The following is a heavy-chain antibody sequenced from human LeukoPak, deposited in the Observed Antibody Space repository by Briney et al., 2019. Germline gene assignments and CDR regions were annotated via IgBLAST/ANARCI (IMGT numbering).Heavy chain of an antibody. CDR3: ARSIVGVRKRNDY. J-gene: IGHJ4*02. V-gene: IGHV1-8*01. CDR2: MNPNSGHT. Sequence: ASVKVSCKASGYTFTSYDIIWVRQASGQGLEWMGWMNPNSGHTGYAQKFQGRVTMTRTTSISTAYMELTSLTSENSAVYYCARSIVGVRKRNDYWGQGTLVTVSS. D-gene: IGHD1-26*01. CDR1: GYTFTSYD.